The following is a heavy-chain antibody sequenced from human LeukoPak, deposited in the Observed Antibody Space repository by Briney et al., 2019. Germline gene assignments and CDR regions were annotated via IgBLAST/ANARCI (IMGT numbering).Heavy chain of an antibody. D-gene: IGHD3-10*01. Sequence: SETLSLTCGVSGGSFSGYYWSWIRQSPGKGLEWIGEINHSGNRKSNPSLENRLTMSVDTSKKHISLNLTSVTAADTAVYYCARFGFEYDVGSGIHFYYMDVWGTGTTVTVSS. J-gene: IGHJ6*03. CDR3: ARFGFEYDVGSGIHFYYMDV. CDR1: GGSFSGYY. CDR2: INHSGNR. V-gene: IGHV4-34*01.